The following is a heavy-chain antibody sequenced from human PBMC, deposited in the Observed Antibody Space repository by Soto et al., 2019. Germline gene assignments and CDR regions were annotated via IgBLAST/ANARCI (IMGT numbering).Heavy chain of an antibody. J-gene: IGHJ4*02. CDR1: GGTFSSYA. D-gene: IGHD3-9*01. Sequence: QVQLVQSGAEVKKPGSSVKVSCKASGGTFSSYAISWVRQAPGQGLEWMGGIIPIFGTANYAQKFQGRVTITADESTSTAYMELSSLRSEDTAVYHCARVAYYDILTGYSPFDYWGQGTLVTVSS. CDR2: IIPIFGTA. V-gene: IGHV1-69*12. CDR3: ARVAYYDILTGYSPFDY.